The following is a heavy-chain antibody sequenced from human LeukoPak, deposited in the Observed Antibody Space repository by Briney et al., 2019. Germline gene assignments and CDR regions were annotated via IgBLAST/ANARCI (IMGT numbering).Heavy chain of an antibody. CDR2: ISYDGSNK. V-gene: IGHV3-30*18. J-gene: IGHJ4*02. CDR1: GFIFSNSA. D-gene: IGHD6-19*01. Sequence: GGSLRLSCAASGFIFSNSAMHWVRQAPGKGLEWVAVISYDGSNKYYADSVKGRFTISRDNSKNTLYLQMNSLRAEDTAVHYCAKDTEEWLVKGGGCFDYWGQGTLVTVSS. CDR3: AKDTEEWLVKGGGCFDY.